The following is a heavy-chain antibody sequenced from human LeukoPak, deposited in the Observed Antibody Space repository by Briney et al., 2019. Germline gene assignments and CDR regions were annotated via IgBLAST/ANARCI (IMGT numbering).Heavy chain of an antibody. V-gene: IGHV4-61*08. CDR3: ARDDGSGYYPFDY. CDR2: FHHSGIT. J-gene: IGHJ4*02. CDR1: GGSVSSGGYY. Sequence: PSETLSLTCTVSGGSVSSGGYYGNWIRQPPGKGLEWIGYFHHSGITNYSPSLKSRVTISVDTSKNQFSLKLNSVTAADTAVYFCARDDGSGYYPFDYWGQGTLVTVSS. D-gene: IGHD3-22*01.